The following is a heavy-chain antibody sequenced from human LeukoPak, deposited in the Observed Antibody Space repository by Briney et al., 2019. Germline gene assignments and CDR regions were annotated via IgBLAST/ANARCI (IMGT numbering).Heavy chain of an antibody. CDR3: ARDLGGVDLQWYPYYYYYMDV. D-gene: IGHD3-3*01. CDR1: GGSISSGSYY. CDR2: IYTSGST. Sequence: SQTLCLTCTVSGGSISSGSYYWSWIRQPAGKGLEWIGRIYTSGSTNYNPSLKSRVTISVDTSKNQFSLKLSSVTAADTAVYYCARDLGGVDLQWYPYYYYYMDVWGKGTTVTVSS. V-gene: IGHV4-61*02. J-gene: IGHJ6*03.